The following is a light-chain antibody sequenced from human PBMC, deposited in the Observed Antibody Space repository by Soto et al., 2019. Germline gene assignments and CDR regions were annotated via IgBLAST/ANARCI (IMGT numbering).Light chain of an antibody. Sequence: QSVLTQPPSVSGAPGQRVTISCTGSSSNIGAGYDVHWYQQLPGTAPKLLIYGNINRPSGVSDRFSGSKSGNTASLTISGLQADDEGYYYCSSYTSRSTLYVFGTGTKLTVL. V-gene: IGLV1-40*01. J-gene: IGLJ1*01. CDR1: SSNIGAGYD. CDR3: SSYTSRSTLYV. CDR2: GNI.